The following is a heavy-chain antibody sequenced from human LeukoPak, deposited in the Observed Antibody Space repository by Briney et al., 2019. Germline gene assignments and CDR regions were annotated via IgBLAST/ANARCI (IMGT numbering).Heavy chain of an antibody. Sequence: GGSLRLSCAASGFTFSGSAMHWVRQASGKGLEWVGRIRSKANSYATAYAASVKGRFTISRDDSKNTAYLQMNSLKTEDTAVYYCTTQFGVLRYYYYGMDVWGQGTAVTVS. CDR3: TTQFGVLRYYYYGMDV. V-gene: IGHV3-73*01. CDR1: GFTFSGSA. J-gene: IGHJ6*02. D-gene: IGHD3-10*01. CDR2: IRSKANSYAT.